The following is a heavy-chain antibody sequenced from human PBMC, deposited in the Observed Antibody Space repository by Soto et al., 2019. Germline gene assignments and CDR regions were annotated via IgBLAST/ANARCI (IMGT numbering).Heavy chain of an antibody. CDR3: ARDAPVALGVPNSVDV. D-gene: IGHD3-3*02. CDR1: VGSISSGYY. V-gene: IGHV4-31*03. CDR2: IYYSGNT. J-gene: IGHJ6*02. Sequence: TSETLSLTCTVSVGSISSGYYWSWIRQHPVKGLEWIGYIYYSGNTYYNPSLKSRVSISLDTSKSQFSLKLDSVTAADTAVYYCARDAPVALGVPNSVDVWGQGTTVTVSS.